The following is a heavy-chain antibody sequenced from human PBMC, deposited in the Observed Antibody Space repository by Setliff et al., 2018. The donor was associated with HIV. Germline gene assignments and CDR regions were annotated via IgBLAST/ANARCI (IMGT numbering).Heavy chain of an antibody. J-gene: IGHJ3*02. CDR2: IYPVDSDT. CDR3: ARHRHTAAGTLDAFDI. D-gene: IGHD6-13*01. Sequence: GESLKISCKGSGYNFTIFWIGWVRQMPGKGLEWMGSIYPVDSDTRYSPSLQGHVTISADKSISTAYLQWSTLKASDTAIYYCARHRHTAAGTLDAFDIWGQGTVVTVSS. CDR1: GYNFTIFW. V-gene: IGHV5-51*01.